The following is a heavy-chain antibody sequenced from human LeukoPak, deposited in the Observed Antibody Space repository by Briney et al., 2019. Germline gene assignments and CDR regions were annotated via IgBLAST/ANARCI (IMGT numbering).Heavy chain of an antibody. CDR1: GGSVSSGSYY. V-gene: IGHV4-39*01. CDR3: ARHIAYYYDSSGQARYFDY. D-gene: IGHD3-22*01. Sequence: PSETLSLTCTVSGGSVSSGSYYWGWIRQPPGKGLEWIGSIYYSGSTYYNPSLKSRVTISVDTSKNQFSLKLSSVTAADTAVYYCARHIAYYYDSSGQARYFDYWGQGTLVTVSS. CDR2: IYYSGST. J-gene: IGHJ4*02.